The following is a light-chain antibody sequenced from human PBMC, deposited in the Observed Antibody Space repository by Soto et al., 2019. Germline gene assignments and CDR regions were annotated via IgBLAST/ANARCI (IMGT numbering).Light chain of an antibody. J-gene: IGLJ1*01. Sequence: QSALTQPASVSGSPGQAITISCTGTSSDVGGYNYVSWYQHHPGKAPKLMIYEVSNRPSGVSNRFSGSKSGNTASLTISGLQAKDEAAYYCSSYTTSATYVFGTGTKLTVL. CDR1: SSDVGGYNY. CDR2: EVS. V-gene: IGLV2-14*01. CDR3: SSYTTSATYV.